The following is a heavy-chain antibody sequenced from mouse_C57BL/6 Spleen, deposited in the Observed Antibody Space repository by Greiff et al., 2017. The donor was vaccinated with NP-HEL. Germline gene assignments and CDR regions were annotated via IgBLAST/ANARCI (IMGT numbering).Heavy chain of an antibody. V-gene: IGHV2-4*01. Sequence: VMLVESGPGLVQPSQSLSITCTVSGFTLTSYGVHWVRQPPGKGLEWLGVIWSGGSTDYNAAFISRLSISNDNSKGQAFFKMNSLQADDTATYYCAKTISYDMDYWGQGTSVTVSS. CDR2: IWSGGST. J-gene: IGHJ4*01. D-gene: IGHD1-1*01. CDR3: AKTISYDMDY. CDR1: GFTLTSYG.